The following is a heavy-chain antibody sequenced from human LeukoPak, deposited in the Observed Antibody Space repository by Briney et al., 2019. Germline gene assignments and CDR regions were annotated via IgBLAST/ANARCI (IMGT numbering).Heavy chain of an antibody. D-gene: IGHD5-18*01. CDR1: GGTFSSYA. V-gene: IGHV1-69*13. Sequence: AASVKVSCKASGGTFSSYAISWVRQAPGQGLEWMGRIIPIFGTANYAQKFQGRVTITADESTSTAYMELSSLRSEDTAVYYCARDTAMGNYFFDYWGQGTLVTVSS. J-gene: IGHJ4*02. CDR2: IIPIFGTA. CDR3: ARDTAMGNYFFDY.